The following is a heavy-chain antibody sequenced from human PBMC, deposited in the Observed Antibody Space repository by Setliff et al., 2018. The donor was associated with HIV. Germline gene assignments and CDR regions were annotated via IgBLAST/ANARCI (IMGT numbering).Heavy chain of an antibody. D-gene: IGHD3-9*01. CDR2: IKEDGSER. J-gene: IGHJ4*02. Sequence: GGSLRLSCAASGFSFSSHWTSWVRQAPGKGLEWVANIKEDGSERYYVESVKGRFIISRDNARNSLHLQMNSLRVEDTAVYYCARVYYDLLTAEAANFDYWGQGTLVTVSS. CDR3: ARVYYDLLTAEAANFDY. CDR1: GFSFSSHW. V-gene: IGHV3-7*04.